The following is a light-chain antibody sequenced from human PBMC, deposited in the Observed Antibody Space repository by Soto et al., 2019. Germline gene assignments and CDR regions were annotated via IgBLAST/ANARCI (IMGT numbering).Light chain of an antibody. CDR2: GAS. CDR1: QSVNSNY. J-gene: IGKJ2*01. CDR3: QQYGRT. V-gene: IGKV3-20*01. Sequence: DIVLTQSPGTLSLSPGERATLSCRASQSVNSNYLAWYQQKPGQAPRLLFFGASTRATGISDRFRGSGSGTDFTLTINRLEPEDFAVYYCQQYGRTFGQGTKLEIK.